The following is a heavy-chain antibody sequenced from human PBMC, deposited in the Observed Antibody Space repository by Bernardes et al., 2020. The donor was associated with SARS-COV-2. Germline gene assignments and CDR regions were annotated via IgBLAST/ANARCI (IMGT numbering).Heavy chain of an antibody. D-gene: IGHD6-13*01. Sequence: VGSLILSCAASGFTFRNSWMHWVRQAPGPGLVWVSRITNDGSTTWYADSVKGRFTISRDNAKNTLYLQMNSLRVEDTAVYYCTRDVSWGQQLPWGQGTLVTVSS. CDR2: ITNDGSTT. V-gene: IGHV3-74*01. J-gene: IGHJ5*02. CDR1: GFTFRNSW. CDR3: TRDVSWGQQLP.